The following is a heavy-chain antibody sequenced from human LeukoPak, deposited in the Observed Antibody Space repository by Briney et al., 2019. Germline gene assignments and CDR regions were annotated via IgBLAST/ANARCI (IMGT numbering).Heavy chain of an antibody. D-gene: IGHD1-26*01. CDR3: AKVKGELYTGSFGDY. CDR1: GFTFSSYA. V-gene: IGHV3-23*01. Sequence: GGSLRLSCAASGFTFSSYAMSWVRQAPGKGLEWVSVISGSGGSTDYADSVKGRFIISRDNSKNTLYLQMNSLRAEDTAVYYCAKVKGELYTGSFGDYWGQGTLVTVSS. J-gene: IGHJ4*02. CDR2: ISGSGGST.